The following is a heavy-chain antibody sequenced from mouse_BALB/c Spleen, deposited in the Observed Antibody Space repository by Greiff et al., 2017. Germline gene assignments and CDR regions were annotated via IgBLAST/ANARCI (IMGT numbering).Heavy chain of an antibody. Sequence: EVQLVESGGGLVKPGGSLKLSCAASGFTFSSYAMSWVRQTPEKRLEWVASISSGGSTYYPDSVKGRFTISRDNARNILYLQMSSLRSEDTAMYYCARGGSYGYVAYWGQGTLVTVSA. CDR1: GFTFSSYA. J-gene: IGHJ3*01. CDR2: ISSGGST. V-gene: IGHV5-6-5*01. D-gene: IGHD1-2*01. CDR3: ARGGSYGYVAY.